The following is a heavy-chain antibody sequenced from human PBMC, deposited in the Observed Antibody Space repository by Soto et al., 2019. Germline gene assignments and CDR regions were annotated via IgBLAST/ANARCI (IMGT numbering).Heavy chain of an antibody. J-gene: IGHJ4*02. V-gene: IGHV1-18*01. Sequence: ASVKVSCKASGYTFTSYGISWVRQAPGQGLEWMGWISAYNGNTNYAQKLQGRVTMTTDTSTSTAYMELRSLRSDDTAVYYCAREGAYCGGDCYVDYWGQGTLVTVSS. CDR3: AREGAYCGGDCYVDY. CDR2: ISAYNGNT. CDR1: GYTFTSYG. D-gene: IGHD2-21*02.